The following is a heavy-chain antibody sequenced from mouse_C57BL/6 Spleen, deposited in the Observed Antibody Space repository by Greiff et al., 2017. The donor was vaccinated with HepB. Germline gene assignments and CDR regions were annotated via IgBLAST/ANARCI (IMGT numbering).Heavy chain of an antibody. CDR3: ARGDFRYAMDY. V-gene: IGHV5-9*01. CDR2: ISGGGGNT. CDR1: GFTFSSYT. D-gene: IGHD2-13*01. Sequence: EVNLVESGGGLVKPGGSLKLSCAASGFTFSSYTMSWVRQTPEKRLEWVATISGGGGNTYYPDSVKGRFTISRDNAKNTLYLQMSSLRSEDTALYYCARGDFRYAMDYWGQGTSVTVSS. J-gene: IGHJ4*01.